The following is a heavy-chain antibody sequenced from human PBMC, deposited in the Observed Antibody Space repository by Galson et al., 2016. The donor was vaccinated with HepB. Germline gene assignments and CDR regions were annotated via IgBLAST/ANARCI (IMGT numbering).Heavy chain of an antibody. CDR2: INAGNGNT. J-gene: IGHJ4*02. Sequence: SVKVSCKASGYIFTDYAIHWVRQAPGQRLEWMAWINAGNGNTKYSRKFQDRVTISRETSASTLYMELSSLRSEDTAVYYCASDRMNVLRWFGELFDFDFWGQGTLVTGSS. CDR3: ASDRMNVLRWFGELFDFDF. V-gene: IGHV1-3*01. D-gene: IGHD3-10*01. CDR1: GYIFTDYA.